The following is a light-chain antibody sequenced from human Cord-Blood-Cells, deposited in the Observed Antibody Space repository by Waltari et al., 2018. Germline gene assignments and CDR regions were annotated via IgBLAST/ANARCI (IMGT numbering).Light chain of an antibody. CDR1: QSVSNY. V-gene: IGKV3-11*01. Sequence: IVLTESPATLSYSPGVRETLSSTASQSVSNYLAWYQQKPRQPPRPLNFGASNRATGSPARFSGSWSWTNFTLNISSLEPGNFAVYYCQQRSNWPITFGQGTRLEIK. J-gene: IGKJ5*01. CDR3: QQRSNWPIT. CDR2: GAS.